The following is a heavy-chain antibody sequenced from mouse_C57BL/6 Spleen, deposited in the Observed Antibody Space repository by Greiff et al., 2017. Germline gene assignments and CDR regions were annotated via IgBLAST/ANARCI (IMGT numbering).Heavy chain of an antibody. J-gene: IGHJ4*01. D-gene: IGHD1-1*01. V-gene: IGHV5-4*01. CDR2: ISDGGSYT. Sequence: EVQLVESGGGLVKPGGSLKLSCAASGFTFSSYAMSWVRQTPEKRLEWVATISDGGSYTYYPDNVKGRFTISRDNAKNNLYLQMSHLKSEDTAMYYCARDRYGSSRGNAMDYWGQGTSVTVSS. CDR1: GFTFSSYA. CDR3: ARDRYGSSRGNAMDY.